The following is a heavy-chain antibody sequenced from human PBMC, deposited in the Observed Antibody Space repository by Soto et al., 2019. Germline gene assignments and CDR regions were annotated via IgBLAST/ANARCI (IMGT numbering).Heavy chain of an antibody. V-gene: IGHV3-23*01. CDR2: ISASGGNK. J-gene: IGHJ5*02. D-gene: IGHD1-26*01. Sequence: PGGSLRLSCAASGITLNRYAMTWVRQAPGKGLEWVSGISASGGNKYYADSVEGRFTISRDNSKNTLYLQMDSLRPDDTAVYYCAKCPYSESYYCFDPWGKGTLVPVSS. CDR1: GITLNRYA. CDR3: AKCPYSESYYCFDP.